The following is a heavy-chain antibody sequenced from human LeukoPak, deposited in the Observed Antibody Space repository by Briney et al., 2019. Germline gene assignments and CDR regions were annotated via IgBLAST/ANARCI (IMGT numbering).Heavy chain of an antibody. D-gene: IGHD6-13*01. V-gene: IGHV3-53*01. J-gene: IGHJ4*02. CDR3: TRDAPGIAASVSGG. CDR2: IYRGGNT. CDR1: GFNVSHKH. Sequence: GGSLRLSCTASGFNVSHKHMNSVRQAPGKGLEWDALIYRGGNTHYADSVKGRFTISRDNSKNTLYLQMSSLRVDDTAVYYCTRDAPGIAASVSGGWGQGTLVTVSS.